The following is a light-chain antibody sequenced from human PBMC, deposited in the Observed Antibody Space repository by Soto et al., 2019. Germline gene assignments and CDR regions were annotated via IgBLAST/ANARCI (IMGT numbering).Light chain of an antibody. Sequence: QSVLTQPPSASGTPGQRVTISCSGSRSNIGRNTVHWYQQLPGTAPNVLIYTNDKRPSGVPDRFSGSKSGTSASLAISGLQSEDEADYYCAAWDDSLKGHVFGTVTKVTVL. J-gene: IGLJ1*01. CDR2: TND. CDR3: AAWDDSLKGHV. V-gene: IGLV1-44*01. CDR1: RSNIGRNT.